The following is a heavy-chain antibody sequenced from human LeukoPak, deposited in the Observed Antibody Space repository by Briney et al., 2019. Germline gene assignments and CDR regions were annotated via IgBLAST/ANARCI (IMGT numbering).Heavy chain of an antibody. J-gene: IGHJ4*02. CDR1: GYTFTTLD. Sequence: ASVKVSCKASGYTFTTLDINWVRQATGQGLEWMGWMNPNSGNTGYAQKFQGRVTITRNTSISTAYMELSSLRSEDTAVYYCARRGSSFGFDYWGQGTLVTVSS. CDR2: MNPNSGNT. CDR3: ARRGSSFGFDY. V-gene: IGHV1-8*03. D-gene: IGHD6-6*01.